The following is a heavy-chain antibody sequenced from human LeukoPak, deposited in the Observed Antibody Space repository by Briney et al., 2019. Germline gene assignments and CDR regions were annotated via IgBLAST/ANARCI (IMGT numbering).Heavy chain of an antibody. CDR3: TRGFLSDCSTTSCSLFDY. CDR1: GFTVSSNY. CDR2: IYSGGST. V-gene: IGHV3-66*01. Sequence: GGSLRLSCAASGFTVSSNYMSWVRQAPGKGLEWVSVIYSGGSTYYADSVKGRFTISRDNSKNTLYLQMNSLRAEDTAVYYCTRGFLSDCSTTSCSLFDYWGQGALVTVSS. D-gene: IGHD2-2*01. J-gene: IGHJ4*02.